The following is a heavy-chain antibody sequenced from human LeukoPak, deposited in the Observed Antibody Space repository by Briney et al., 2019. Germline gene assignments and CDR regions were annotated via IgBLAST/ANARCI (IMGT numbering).Heavy chain of an antibody. CDR3: ARVGRDYYGSVLLHAGLLAFDI. CDR2: IYYSGST. CDR1: GGSISSSSYY. Sequence: SETLSLTCTVSGGSISSSSYYWGWIRQPPGKGLEWIGSIYYSGSTYYNPSLKSRVTISVDTSKNQFSLKLSSVTAADTAVYYCARVGRDYYGSVLLHAGLLAFDIWGQGTMVTVSS. D-gene: IGHD3-10*01. J-gene: IGHJ3*02. V-gene: IGHV4-39*07.